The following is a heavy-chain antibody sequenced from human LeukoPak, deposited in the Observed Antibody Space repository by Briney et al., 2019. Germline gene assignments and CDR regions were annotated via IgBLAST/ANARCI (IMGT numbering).Heavy chain of an antibody. CDR3: ARRAAALDS. V-gene: IGHV4-59*12. J-gene: IGHJ4*02. Sequence: SETLSLTCSVSGASISRYYWSWIRQPPGKGLEWIGYFHHSGNTNYSPSLSSRITMSVDTSKNQFSLRLTSVTAADTAIYYCARRAAALDSWGQGTLVTVSS. D-gene: IGHD6-13*01. CDR2: FHHSGNT. CDR1: GASISRYY.